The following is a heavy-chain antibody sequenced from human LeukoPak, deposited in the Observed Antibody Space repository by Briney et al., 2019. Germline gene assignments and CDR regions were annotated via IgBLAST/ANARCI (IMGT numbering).Heavy chain of an antibody. D-gene: IGHD3-10*01. J-gene: IGHJ6*02. CDR2: FDPEDGET. CDR1: GYTLTELS. V-gene: IGHV1-24*01. CDR3: ATDRVVRGVINGDYYYYYGMDV. Sequence: ASVKVSRKVSGYTLTELSMHWVRQAPGKGLEWMGGFDPEDGETIYAQKFQGRVTMTEDTSTDTAYMELGSLRSEDTAVYYCATDRVVRGVINGDYYYYYGMDVWGQGTTVTVSS.